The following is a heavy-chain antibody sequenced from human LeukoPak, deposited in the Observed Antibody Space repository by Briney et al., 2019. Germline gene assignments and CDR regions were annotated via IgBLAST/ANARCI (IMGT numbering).Heavy chain of an antibody. Sequence: GGSLRLSCAASGFIFSSYSMNWVRQAPGKGLEWVSSISSSSSYIYYADSVMGRFTISRDNAKNSLSLQMNSLRAEDTAVYYCARGGEPVGFDYWGQGTLVTVSS. CDR3: ARGGEPVGFDY. J-gene: IGHJ4*02. D-gene: IGHD1-26*01. CDR2: ISSSSSYI. CDR1: GFIFSSYS. V-gene: IGHV3-21*01.